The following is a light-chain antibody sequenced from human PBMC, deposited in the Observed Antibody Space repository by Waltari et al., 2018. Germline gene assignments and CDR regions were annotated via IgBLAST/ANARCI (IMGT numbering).Light chain of an antibody. CDR1: QSVLYSSTNQNY. J-gene: IGKJ1*01. CDR2: WAS. Sequence: DIVMTQSPDPLAVSLGERATSNCTSSQSVLYSSTNQNYVAWYQQKPGQRPKLLIFWASTRESGVPYRFSGSQSRTDFTLPVSSLEAEGVAVYYCHQFYITPQTFGQGTTVEIK. CDR3: HQFYITPQT. V-gene: IGKV4-1*01.